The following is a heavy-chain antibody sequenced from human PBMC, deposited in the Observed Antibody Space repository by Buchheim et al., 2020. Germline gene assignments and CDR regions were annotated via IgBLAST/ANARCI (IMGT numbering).Heavy chain of an antibody. D-gene: IGHD2-8*02. CDR3: ARGPTGPRRGRFDY. J-gene: IGHJ4*02. V-gene: IGHV4-34*01. CDR2: INHSGST. CDR1: GGSFSGYY. Sequence: QLQLQESGPGLVKPSETLSLTCAVYGGSFSGYYWSWIRQPPGKGLEWIGEINHSGSTNYNPSLKSRVTISVDTSKNQFSLKLSSVTAADTAVYYCARGPTGPRRGRFDYWGQGTL.